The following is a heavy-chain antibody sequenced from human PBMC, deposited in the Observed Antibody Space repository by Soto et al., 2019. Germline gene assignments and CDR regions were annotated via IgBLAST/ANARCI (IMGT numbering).Heavy chain of an antibody. V-gene: IGHV1-18*04. CDR1: GYTFTSYG. CDR2: ISGYSGNA. Sequence: ASVKVSCKASGYTFTSYGITWVRQAPGQGLEWMGWISGYSGNANYAQKLQGRVTMTTDTSTRTAYMELRSLRSDDTAVYYCARAVRVTTVTTWWFDPWGQGTLVTVSS. J-gene: IGHJ5*02. D-gene: IGHD4-17*01. CDR3: ARAVRVTTVTTWWFDP.